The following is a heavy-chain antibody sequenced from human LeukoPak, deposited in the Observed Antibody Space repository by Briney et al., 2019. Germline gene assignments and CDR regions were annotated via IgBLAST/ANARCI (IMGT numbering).Heavy chain of an antibody. CDR3: ARDGAGITMVRGVIIQGYYYYYMDV. J-gene: IGHJ6*03. D-gene: IGHD3-10*01. V-gene: IGHV1-2*02. CDR2: INPNSGGR. Sequence: ASVKVSCKSSGYTFTGYYMHWVRQAPGQGLEWMGWINPNSGGRNYAQKFQGRVTMTRDTSISTAYMELSRLRSDDTAVYYCARDGAGITMVRGVIIQGYYYYYMDVWGKGTTVTVSS. CDR1: GYTFTGYY.